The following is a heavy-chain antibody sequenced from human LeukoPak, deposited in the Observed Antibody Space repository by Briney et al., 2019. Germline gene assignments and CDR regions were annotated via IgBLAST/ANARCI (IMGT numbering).Heavy chain of an antibody. D-gene: IGHD6-13*01. J-gene: IGHJ5*02. CDR2: ISYDGSNK. V-gene: IGHV3-30*18. Sequence: GGSLRLSCAASGFTFSSYGMHWVRQAPGKGLEWVAVISYDGSNKYYADSVKGRFTISRDNSKNTLYLQMNSLRAEDTAVYYCAKDLYSSSWEGWFDPWGQGTLVTVSS. CDR3: AKDLYSSSWEGWFDP. CDR1: GFTFSSYG.